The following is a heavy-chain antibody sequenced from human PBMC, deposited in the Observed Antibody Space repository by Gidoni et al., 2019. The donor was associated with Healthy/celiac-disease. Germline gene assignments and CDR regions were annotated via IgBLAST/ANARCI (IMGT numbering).Heavy chain of an antibody. D-gene: IGHD2-8*01. CDR3: AHRRLGVDAFDI. V-gene: IGHV2-5*02. Sequence: QITLTASGPTLVKPTQTLTLTFTFSGFSLSTSGVGVGWIRQPPGKALEWLALIYCDDDKRYSPSLKSRLTITKDTSKNQVVLTMTNMDPVDTATYYCAHRRLGVDAFDIWGQGTMVTVSS. J-gene: IGHJ3*02. CDR1: GFSLSTSGVG. CDR2: IYCDDDK.